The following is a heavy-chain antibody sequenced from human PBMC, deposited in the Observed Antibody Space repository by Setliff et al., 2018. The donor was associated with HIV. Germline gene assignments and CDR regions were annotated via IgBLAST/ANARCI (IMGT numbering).Heavy chain of an antibody. CDR3: GKDRTDVAATIANY. V-gene: IGHV3-30*02. CDR2: IRYDGIIE. CDR1: GFTFSNSG. J-gene: IGHJ4*02. Sequence: PGGSLRLSCAASGFTFSNSGIHWVRQAPGKGLEWVAFIRYDGIIEHYRDSVRGRFTISRDNSKNTVYLQMNSLRAEDTAVYYCGKDRTDVAATIANYWGQGTQVTVSS. D-gene: IGHD5-12*01.